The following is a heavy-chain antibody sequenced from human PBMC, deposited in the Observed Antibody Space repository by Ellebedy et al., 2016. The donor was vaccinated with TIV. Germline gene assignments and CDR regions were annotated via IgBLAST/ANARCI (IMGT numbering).Heavy chain of an antibody. CDR1: NFTFTSYG. CDR2: IGGYNGNT. J-gene: IGHJ5*01. D-gene: IGHD6-13*01. V-gene: IGHV1-18*01. CDR3: AVSSTWYGGWFGS. Sequence: AASVKVSCKTSNFTFTSYGFSWVRQAPGQGLEWMGWIGGYNGNTNYAQKVQGRVTMTTDTSTRTAYMELRSLRSDDTAVYYCAVSSTWYGGWFGSWGQGTLVTVSS.